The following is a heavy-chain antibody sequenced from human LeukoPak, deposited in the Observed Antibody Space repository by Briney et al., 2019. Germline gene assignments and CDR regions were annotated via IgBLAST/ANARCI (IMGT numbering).Heavy chain of an antibody. V-gene: IGHV3-7*01. J-gene: IGHJ4*02. CDR2: IKHGGSEK. Sequence: PGGSLRLSCAVSGFTFSSFWMSWVRQAPGKGLEWVANIKHGGSEKYYVDSVKGRFTISRDDARNSLCLQMNSLRAEDTAVYYCARHGRLGRDFDWLAGRTPFDYWGQGTLVTVSS. CDR1: GFTFSSFW. CDR3: ARHGRLGRDFDWLAGRTPFDY. D-gene: IGHD3-9*01.